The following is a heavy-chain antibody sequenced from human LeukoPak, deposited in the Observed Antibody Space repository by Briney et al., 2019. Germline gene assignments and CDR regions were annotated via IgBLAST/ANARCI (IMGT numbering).Heavy chain of an antibody. CDR1: GFTFSSYS. D-gene: IGHD3-10*01. V-gene: IGHV3-21*01. CDR3: ARVGAKGGWYFDL. J-gene: IGHJ2*01. CDR2: ISSGGSYM. Sequence: KPGGSLRLSCAASGFTFSSYSMNWVRQAPGKGLEWVSSISSGGSYMYYADSLKGRFTISRDNAKNSLYLQMNSLRAEDTAVYYCARVGAKGGWYFDLWGRGTLVTVSS.